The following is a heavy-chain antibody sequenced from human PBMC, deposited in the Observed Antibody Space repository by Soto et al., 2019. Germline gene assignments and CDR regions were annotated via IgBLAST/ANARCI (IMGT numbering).Heavy chain of an antibody. J-gene: IGHJ4*02. CDR2: INPLSGST. CDR1: GYTFTSYY. Sequence: ASVKVSCKASGYTFTSYYIHWVRRAPGQGLEWMGIINPLSGSTAYAQKFQGRVTLTRDTSTNTVSMELSSLRSEDTAVYYCARGTWDSSGWYTFPFDYWGQGTVVTVSS. D-gene: IGHD6-19*01. CDR3: ARGTWDSSGWYTFPFDY. V-gene: IGHV1-46*01.